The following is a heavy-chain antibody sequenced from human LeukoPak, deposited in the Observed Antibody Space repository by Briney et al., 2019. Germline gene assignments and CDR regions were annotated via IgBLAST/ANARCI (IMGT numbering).Heavy chain of an antibody. CDR3: ARELGYCSSTSCYHGMDV. CDR1: GFTFSSYD. J-gene: IGHJ6*02. Sequence: GGSLRLSCAASGFTFSSYDMHWVRQATGKGLEWVSAIGTAGDTYYPGSVKGRFTISRENAKNSLCLQMNSLRAGDTAVYYCARELGYCSSTSCYHGMDVWGQGTTVTVSS. V-gene: IGHV3-13*01. CDR2: IGTAGDT. D-gene: IGHD2-2*01.